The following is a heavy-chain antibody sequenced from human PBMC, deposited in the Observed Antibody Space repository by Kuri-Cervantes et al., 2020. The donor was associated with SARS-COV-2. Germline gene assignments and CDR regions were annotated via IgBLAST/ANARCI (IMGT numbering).Heavy chain of an antibody. CDR3: ARGREGVVPATILGLGYFLYFSMGV. Sequence: SQTLSPTCAVFGGSFSGYYWSWIRQSPGKGLEWIGKINHSGSTNYNPSLSSRVTISVDMSKNQFSLRLSSVTAADTAMYYCARGREGVVPATILGLGYFLYFSMGVWGKGTSVTVSS. CDR2: INHSGST. V-gene: IGHV4-34*01. CDR1: GGSFSGYY. D-gene: IGHD2-2*01. J-gene: IGHJ6*03.